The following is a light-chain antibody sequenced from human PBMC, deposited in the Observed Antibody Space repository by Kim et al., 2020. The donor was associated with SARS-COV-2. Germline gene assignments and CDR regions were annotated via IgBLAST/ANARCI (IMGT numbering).Light chain of an antibody. CDR2: NNN. Sequence: ELTQPPSASGTPGQRVTISCSGSSSNIGSNAVNWYQQLPGTAPKLLIYNNNQRPSGVPDRFSGSKSGTSASLAISGLQSEDEADYYCAAWDNSLNGHYVFGAGTKVTVL. CDR1: SSNIGSNA. J-gene: IGLJ1*01. CDR3: AAWDNSLNGHYV. V-gene: IGLV1-44*01.